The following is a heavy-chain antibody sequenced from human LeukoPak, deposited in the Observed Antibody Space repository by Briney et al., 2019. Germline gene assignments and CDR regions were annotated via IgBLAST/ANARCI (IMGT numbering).Heavy chain of an antibody. D-gene: IGHD3-10*01. Sequence: GGSLRLSCAASGFTFSSYGMHWVRQAPGKGLEWVAFIRYDGSNKYYADSVKGRFTISRDNAKNSLYLQMNSLRAEDTAVYYCARDRPTYGSGSFDYWGQGTLVTVSS. J-gene: IGHJ4*02. CDR1: GFTFSSYG. V-gene: IGHV3-30*02. CDR3: ARDRPTYGSGSFDY. CDR2: IRYDGSNK.